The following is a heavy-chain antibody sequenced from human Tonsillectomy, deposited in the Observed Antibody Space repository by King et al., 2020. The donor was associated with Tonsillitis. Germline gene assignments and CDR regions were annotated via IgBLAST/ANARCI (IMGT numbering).Heavy chain of an antibody. CDR1: GGSISSSSYY. CDR3: ARRGDFWSGYYIDY. D-gene: IGHD3-3*01. Sequence: LQLQESGPGLVKPSETLSLTCTVSGGSISSSSYYWGWIRQPPGKGLEWIGSIYYSGSTYYNPSLKRRVTISVDTSKNQFSLKLSSVTAADTAVYYCARRGDFWSGYYIDYWGQGTLVTVSS. CDR2: IYYSGST. J-gene: IGHJ4*02. V-gene: IGHV4-39*01.